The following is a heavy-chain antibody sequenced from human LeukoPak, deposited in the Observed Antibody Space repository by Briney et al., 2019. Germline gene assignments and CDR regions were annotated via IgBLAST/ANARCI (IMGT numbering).Heavy chain of an antibody. D-gene: IGHD6-19*01. CDR2: IDWDDDK. V-gene: IGHV2-70*11. CDR3: ARSTVAGTGEYFQH. J-gene: IGHJ1*01. Sequence: SGPTLVNPTQTLTLTCTFSGFSLSTSGMCVSWIRQPPGKALEWLARIDWDDDKCYSTSLKTRLTISKDTSKNQVVLTMTNMDPVDTATYYCARSTVAGTGEYFQHWGQGTLVTVSS. CDR1: GFSLSTSGMC.